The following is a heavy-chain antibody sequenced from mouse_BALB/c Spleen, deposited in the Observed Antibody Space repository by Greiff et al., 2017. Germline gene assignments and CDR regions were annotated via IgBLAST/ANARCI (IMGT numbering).Heavy chain of an antibody. Sequence: VQLQQSGPGLVKPSQSLSLTCSVTGYSITSGYYWNWIRQFPGNKLEWMGYISYDGSNNYNPSLKNRISITRDTSKNQFFLKLNSVTTEDTATYYCARTGDYEGYWGQGTTLTVSS. D-gene: IGHD2-4*01. J-gene: IGHJ2*01. CDR1: GYSITSGYY. CDR3: ARTGDYEGY. V-gene: IGHV3-6*02. CDR2: ISYDGSN.